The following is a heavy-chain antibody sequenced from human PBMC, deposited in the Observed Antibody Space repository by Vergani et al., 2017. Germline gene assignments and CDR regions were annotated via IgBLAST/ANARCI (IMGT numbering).Heavy chain of an antibody. CDR3: ARCGGDNPSGWFDP. CDR1: GGSISSYY. D-gene: IGHD2-21*02. V-gene: IGHV4-4*07. Sequence: QVQLQESGPGLVKPSETLSLTCTVSGGSISSYYWSWIRQPAGKGLEWIGRIYTSGSTNYNPSRKSRVTMSVDTSKNQFSLKLSSVTAADTAVYYCARCGGDNPSGWFDPWGQGTLVTVSS. J-gene: IGHJ5*02. CDR2: IYTSGST.